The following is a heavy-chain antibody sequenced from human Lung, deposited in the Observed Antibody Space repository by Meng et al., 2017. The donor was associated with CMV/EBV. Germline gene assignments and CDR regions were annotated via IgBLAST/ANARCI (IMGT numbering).Heavy chain of an antibody. CDR1: GYTFNGYY. D-gene: IGHD3-22*01. CDR2: INPNSGGT. J-gene: IGHJ5*02. V-gene: IGHV1-2*02. CDR3: ARRYSSGYSNWFDP. Sequence: SGYTFNGYYMHWVRQAHGQGLEWMGWINPNSGGTNYAQKFQGRVTMTRDTSISTAYMELSRLRSDDTAVYYCARRYSSGYSNWFDPWGQGTLVTVSS.